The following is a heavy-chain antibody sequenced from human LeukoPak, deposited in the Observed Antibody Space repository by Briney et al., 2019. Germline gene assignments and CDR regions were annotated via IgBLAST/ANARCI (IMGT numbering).Heavy chain of an antibody. CDR3: AREGEDYYDSSGYYSDY. Sequence: VGSLRLSCAASGFTVSSNYMSWVRQAPGKGLEWVSVIYSGGSTYYADSVKGRFTISRDNSKNTLYLQMNSLRAEDTAVYYCAREGEDYYDSSGYYSDYWGQGTLVTVSS. CDR2: IYSGGST. V-gene: IGHV3-53*01. CDR1: GFTVSSNY. D-gene: IGHD3-22*01. J-gene: IGHJ4*02.